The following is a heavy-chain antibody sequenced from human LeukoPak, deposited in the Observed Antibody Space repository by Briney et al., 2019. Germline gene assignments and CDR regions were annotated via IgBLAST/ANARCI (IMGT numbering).Heavy chain of an antibody. V-gene: IGHV1-2*06. CDR3: AREVGATDNSFDY. CDR2: INPKSDGT. D-gene: IGHD1-26*01. CDR1: GYSFAEYY. J-gene: IGHJ4*02. Sequence: ASVKVSCKASGYSFAEYYIHWVRQAPGQGLEWMGRINPKSDGTDYVQNFQGRVTMTRDTSITTAYMELSSLRSDDTAVYYCAREVGATDNSFDYWGQGTLVTVSS.